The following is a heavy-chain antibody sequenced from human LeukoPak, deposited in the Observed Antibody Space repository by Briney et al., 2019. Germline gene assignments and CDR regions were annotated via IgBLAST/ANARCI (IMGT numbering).Heavy chain of an antibody. J-gene: IGHJ6*03. D-gene: IGHD1/OR15-1a*01. V-gene: IGHV4-30-2*01. CDR1: GGSISSGGYY. CDR3: ARGPNTYYMDV. CDR2: IYHSGST. Sequence: SETLSLTCTVSGGSISSGGYYWSWIRQPPGKGLEWIGYIYHSGSTNYNPSLKSRVTISVDRSKNQFSLKLSSVTAADTAVYYCARGPNTYYMDVWGKGTTVTVSS.